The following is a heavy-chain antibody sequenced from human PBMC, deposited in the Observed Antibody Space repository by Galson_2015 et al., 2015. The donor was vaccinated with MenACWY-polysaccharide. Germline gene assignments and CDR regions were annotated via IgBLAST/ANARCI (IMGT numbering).Heavy chain of an antibody. J-gene: IGHJ3*01. D-gene: IGHD2-15*01. V-gene: IGHV3-7*01. CDR1: GFTFNTYW. CDR3: TLPGGCSGSTCNFWYSFDF. CDR2: IKHDGSEK. Sequence: SLRLSCAASGFTFNTYWMSWVRQAPGKGLEWVANIKHDGSEKYYVDSVKGRFTISRDNAKNSLYLQMNSLRAEDTAVYYCTLPGGCSGSTCNFWYSFDFWGQGTMVTVSS.